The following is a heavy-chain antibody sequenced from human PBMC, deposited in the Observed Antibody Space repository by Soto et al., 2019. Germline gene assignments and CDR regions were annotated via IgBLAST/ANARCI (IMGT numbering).Heavy chain of an antibody. V-gene: IGHV3-53*04. Sequence: GGSLRLSCAASGFTVSSNYMSWVRQAPGKGLEWVSVIYSGGSTYYADSVKGRFTISRHNSKNTLYLQMNSLRAEDTAVYYCARGGTGEETYYFDYWGQGTLVTVSS. J-gene: IGHJ4*02. CDR3: ARGGTGEETYYFDY. D-gene: IGHD7-27*01. CDR1: GFTVSSNY. CDR2: IYSGGST.